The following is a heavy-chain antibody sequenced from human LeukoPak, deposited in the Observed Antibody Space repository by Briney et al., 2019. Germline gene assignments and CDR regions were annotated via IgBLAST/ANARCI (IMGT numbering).Heavy chain of an antibody. CDR3: ARHGVVVPAAIASNFDY. Sequence: SETLSLTCTVSGGSISSSSYYWGWIRQPPGKELEWIGSIYYSGSTYYNPSLKSRVTISVDTSKNQFSLKLSSVTAADTAVYYCARHGVVVPAAIASNFDYWGQGTLVTVSS. J-gene: IGHJ4*02. CDR2: IYYSGST. V-gene: IGHV4-39*01. D-gene: IGHD2-2*02. CDR1: GGSISSSSYY.